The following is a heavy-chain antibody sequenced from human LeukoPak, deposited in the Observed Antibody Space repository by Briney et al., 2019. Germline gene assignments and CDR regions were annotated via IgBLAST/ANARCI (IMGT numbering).Heavy chain of an antibody. J-gene: IGHJ3*02. D-gene: IGHD6-19*01. CDR2: ITSSSSTI. CDR1: GFTFRSYS. CDR3: AKSFDRSPWYSSALRGAFDI. Sequence: PGGSLRLSCAASGFTFRSYSMHWVRQAPGKGLEWVSFITSSSSTIYYTDSVEGRFIISRDNAQNSLYLQMNSLRAEDTAVYYCAKSFDRSPWYSSALRGAFDIWGQGTMVTVSS. V-gene: IGHV3-48*04.